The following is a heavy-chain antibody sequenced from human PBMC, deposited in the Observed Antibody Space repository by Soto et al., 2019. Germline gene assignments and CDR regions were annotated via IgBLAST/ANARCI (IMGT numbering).Heavy chain of an antibody. CDR1: GFTFSSYG. CDR2: ISYDGSNK. J-gene: IGHJ6*02. Sequence: GGSLRLSCAASGFTFSSYGMHWVRQAPGKGLEWVAVISYDGSNKYYADSVKGRFTISRENSKNTLYLQMNSLRAEDTAVSYSAKGGTLHTTGTRYYYYYYGMYVRHQQTTVTISS. CDR3: AKGGTLHTTGTRYYYYYYGMYV. V-gene: IGHV3-30*18. D-gene: IGHD1-1*01.